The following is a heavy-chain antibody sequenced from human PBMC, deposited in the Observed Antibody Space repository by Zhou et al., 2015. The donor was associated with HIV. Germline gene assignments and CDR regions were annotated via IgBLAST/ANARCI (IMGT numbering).Heavy chain of an antibody. J-gene: IGHJ5*02. V-gene: IGHV3-30*02. CDR2: TRYDESHK. D-gene: IGHD6-19*01. CDR3: AKWEMTSSKSAWYERWFDP. Sequence: QVQMVASGGDVVQPGGSLRLSCATSGFTFNTFGFHWVRQAPGKGLEWVSFTRYDESHKSYAASVKGRFTISRDNSKNTLYLEMNSLRSEDTAVYYCAKWEMTSSKSAWYERWFDPWGQGTLLTVSS. CDR1: GFTFNTFG.